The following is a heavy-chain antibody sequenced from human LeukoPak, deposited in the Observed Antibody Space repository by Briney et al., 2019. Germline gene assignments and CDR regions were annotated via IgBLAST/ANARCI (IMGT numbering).Heavy chain of an antibody. J-gene: IGHJ5*02. D-gene: IGHD3-3*01. V-gene: IGHV4-38-2*01. CDR1: GYSISSGYY. CDR2: IYHSGST. Sequence: SETLSLTCAVSGYSISSGYYWGWIRQPPGKGLEWIGSIYHSGSTYYNPSLKSRVTISVDTSKNQFSLKLSSVTAADTAVYCCARRSGWFDPWGQGTLVTVSS. CDR3: ARRSGWFDP.